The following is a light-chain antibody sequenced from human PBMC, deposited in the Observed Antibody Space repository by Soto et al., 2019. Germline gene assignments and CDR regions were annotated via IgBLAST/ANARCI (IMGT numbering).Light chain of an antibody. CDR3: QHYGSSPIT. CDR2: GAS. V-gene: IGKV3-20*01. Sequence: IVMTQSPATLSVSPGERATLSCRASQSVSSNLAWYQQKPGQAPRLLIYGASTRATGIPDRFSGSGSATDFTLTISRLEPEDFALYYCQHYGSSPITFGQGTRLEIK. CDR1: QSVSSN. J-gene: IGKJ5*01.